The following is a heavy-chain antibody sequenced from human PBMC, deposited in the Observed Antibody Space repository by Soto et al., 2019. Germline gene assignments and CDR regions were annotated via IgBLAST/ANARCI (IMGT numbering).Heavy chain of an antibody. CDR3: ASRTGTTHLDAFDI. CDR2: IDPSDSYT. CDR1: GYSFTSYW. Sequence: GESLKISCKGSGYSFTSYWISWVRQMPGKGLEWMGRIDPSDSYTNYSPSFQGHVTISADKSISTAYLQWSSLKASDTAMYYCASRTGTTHLDAFDIWGQGTMVTVSS. D-gene: IGHD1-7*01. V-gene: IGHV5-10-1*01. J-gene: IGHJ3*02.